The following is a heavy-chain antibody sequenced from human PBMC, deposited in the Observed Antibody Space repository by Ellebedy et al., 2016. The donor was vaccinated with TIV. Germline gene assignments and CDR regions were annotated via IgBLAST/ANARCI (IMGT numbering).Heavy chain of an antibody. J-gene: IGHJ4*02. CDR1: GFIFSNYD. CDR3: ARDLGITQWPRFDL. Sequence: PGGSLRLSCAASGFIFSNYDMNWVRQAPGKGLEWLSSISSNSSYINYADSVKGRFTISRDNAKNSLYLHMNSLRVEDTALYYCARDLGITQWPRFDLWGQGTLVTVSS. CDR2: ISSNSSYI. D-gene: IGHD1-14*01. V-gene: IGHV3-21*01.